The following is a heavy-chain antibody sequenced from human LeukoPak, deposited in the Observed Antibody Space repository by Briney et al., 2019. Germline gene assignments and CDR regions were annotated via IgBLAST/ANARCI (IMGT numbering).Heavy chain of an antibody. D-gene: IGHD2-15*01. Sequence: GASVKVSCKASGYTFTVNYIHWVRQAPGQGLEWMGWINPNSGGTNYAQKFQGRVTMTRDTSISTAYMELSRLRSDDTAVYYCARDVDYCSGGSCSTHHDYWGQGTLVTVSS. J-gene: IGHJ4*02. CDR3: ARDVDYCSGGSCSTHHDY. CDR2: INPNSGGT. CDR1: GYTFTVNY. V-gene: IGHV1-2*02.